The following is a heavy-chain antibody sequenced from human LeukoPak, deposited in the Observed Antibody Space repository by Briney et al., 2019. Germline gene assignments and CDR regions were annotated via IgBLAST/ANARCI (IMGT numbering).Heavy chain of an antibody. D-gene: IGHD6-19*01. V-gene: IGHV1-69*01. CDR1: GGTFSSYA. Sequence: SVKVSCKASGGTFSSYAISWVRQAPGHGLEWMGGIIPIFGTANYAQKFQGRVTITADESTSTAYMELSSLRSEDTAVYYCARDPGIAVAPGAFDIWGQGTMVTVSS. CDR2: IIPIFGTA. CDR3: ARDPGIAVAPGAFDI. J-gene: IGHJ3*02.